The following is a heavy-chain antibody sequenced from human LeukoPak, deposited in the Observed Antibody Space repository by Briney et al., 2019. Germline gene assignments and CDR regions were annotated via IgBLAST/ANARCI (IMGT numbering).Heavy chain of an antibody. CDR3: ASIAAAGTVDY. Sequence: PSETLSLTCTVSGGSISSSRYYWGWIRQPPGKGLEWIGSIYYSGSTYYNPSLKSRVTISVDTSKNQFSLKLSSVTAADTAVYYCASIAAAGTVDYWGQGTLVTVSS. CDR1: GGSISSSRYY. CDR2: IYYSGST. J-gene: IGHJ4*02. V-gene: IGHV4-39*07. D-gene: IGHD6-13*01.